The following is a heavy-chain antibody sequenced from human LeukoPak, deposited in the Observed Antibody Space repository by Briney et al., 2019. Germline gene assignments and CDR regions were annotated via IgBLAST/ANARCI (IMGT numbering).Heavy chain of an antibody. CDR3: ATVNWGSHAFDI. D-gene: IGHD7-27*01. Sequence: SETLSLTCTVSGGSISSSSYYWTWIRQPPGKGLEWIGNIYYSGSTYYNPSLKSRVTISVDTSKNQFSLQLSSVTAADTAVYYCATVNWGSHAFDIWGQGTMVTVSS. CDR1: GGSISSSSYY. CDR2: IYYSGST. J-gene: IGHJ3*02. V-gene: IGHV4-39*07.